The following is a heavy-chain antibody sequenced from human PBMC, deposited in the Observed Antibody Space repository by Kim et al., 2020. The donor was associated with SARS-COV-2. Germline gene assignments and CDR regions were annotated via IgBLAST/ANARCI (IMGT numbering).Heavy chain of an antibody. CDR3: ARDGSSAFDF. CDR2: IRVRNSVI. D-gene: IGHD2-15*01. CDR1: GFTFSDYT. Sequence: GGSLRLSCVASGFTFSDYTMNWVRQSPGKGLEWISCIRVRNSVIHYADSVRGRFTISGDNSKNSLYLQLNSLRAEDTALYYCARDGSSAFDFLG. V-gene: IGHV3-48*01. J-gene: IGHJ3*01.